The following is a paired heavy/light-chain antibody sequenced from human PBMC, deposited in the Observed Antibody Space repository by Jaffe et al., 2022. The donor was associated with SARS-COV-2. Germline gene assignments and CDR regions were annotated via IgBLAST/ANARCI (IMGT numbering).Light chain of an antibody. CDR2: AAS. CDR1: QGIGND. J-gene: IGKJ4*01. Sequence: DIQMTQSPSSLSASVGDRVTITCRASQGIGNDLGWYQQKPGKAPKRLIYAASSLQSGVPSRFSGSGSGTEFTLTISSLQPEDFATYYCLQHNTYPLTFGGGTKVGIK. CDR3: LQHNTYPLT. V-gene: IGKV1-17*01.
Heavy chain of an antibody. CDR3: ARHDRPSLIDY. CDR1: GGSISSSSYY. Sequence: QLQLQESGPGLVKPSETLSLTCTVSGGSISSSSYYWGWIRQSPGKGLEWIGGVYYNGITYYNPSLKSRVTISVDASNNRFSLKLSSVTAADTAVYYCARHDRPSLIDYWGQGTLVTVSS. D-gene: IGHD6-6*01. CDR2: VYYNGIT. V-gene: IGHV4-39*01. J-gene: IGHJ4*02.